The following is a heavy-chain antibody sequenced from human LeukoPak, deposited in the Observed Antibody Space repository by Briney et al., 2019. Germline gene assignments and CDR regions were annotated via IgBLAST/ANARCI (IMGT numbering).Heavy chain of an antibody. CDR3: ARGVGANFWFDP. J-gene: IGHJ5*02. CDR2: IYYSGST. CDR1: GGSISSRY. Sequence: SETLSLTCTVSGGSISSRYWSWIRQPPGKGLEWIGYIYYSGSTNYNPSLKSRVTISVDTSKNRFSLKLSSVTAADTAVYYCARGVGANFWFDPWGQGTLVTVSS. V-gene: IGHV4-59*11. D-gene: IGHD1-26*01.